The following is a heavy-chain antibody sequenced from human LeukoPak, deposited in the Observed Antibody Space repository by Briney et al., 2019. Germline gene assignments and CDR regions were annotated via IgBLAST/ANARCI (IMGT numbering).Heavy chain of an antibody. CDR1: GGTSNY. CDR2: IYNGGTT. Sequence: GGSLRVSCAASGGTSNYMTWVRQAAGKGLEWVSVIYNGGTTYYADSVKGRSTISRDNSKSTLFESLQMNSLSTDDTALYYCAGGGEAARSLVYWGQGALVTVSS. V-gene: IGHV3-66*02. J-gene: IGHJ4*02. D-gene: IGHD6-6*01. CDR3: AGGGEAARSLVY.